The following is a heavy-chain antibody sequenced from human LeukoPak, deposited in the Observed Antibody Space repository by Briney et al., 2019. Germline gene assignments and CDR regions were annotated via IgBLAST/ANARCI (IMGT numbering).Heavy chain of an antibody. CDR1: GFTFSSYW. J-gene: IGHJ5*02. Sequence: GGSLRLSCAASGFTFSSYWMSWVRQAPGKGLEWVGNIKEDGSEKYYVDSVKGRFTISRDNAKNSLYLQMNSLRAEDTAVYYCAKDPARGHSSWGQGTLVTVSS. D-gene: IGHD5-18*01. CDR3: AKDPARGHSS. V-gene: IGHV3-7*01. CDR2: IKEDGSEK.